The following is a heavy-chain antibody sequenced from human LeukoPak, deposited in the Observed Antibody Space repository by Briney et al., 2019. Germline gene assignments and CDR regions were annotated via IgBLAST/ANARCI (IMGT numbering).Heavy chain of an antibody. CDR3: AREYYDFWSGYYTYYYYGMDV. CDR2: ISYDGSNK. J-gene: IGHJ6*02. CDR1: GFTFSSYA. Sequence: GGSLRLSCAAPGFTFSSYAMSWVRQAPGKGLEWVAVISYDGSNKYYADSVKGRFTISRDNSKNTLYLQMNSLRAEDTAVYYCAREYYDFWSGYYTYYYYGMDVWGQGTTVTVSS. V-gene: IGHV3-30-3*01. D-gene: IGHD3-3*01.